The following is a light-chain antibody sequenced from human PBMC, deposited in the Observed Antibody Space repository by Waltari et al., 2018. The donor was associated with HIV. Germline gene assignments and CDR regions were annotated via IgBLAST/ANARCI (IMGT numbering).Light chain of an antibody. Sequence: QSVLTQPPSVSAAPGQKVTIPCSGSSSNIGNNYVSWYQQFPGTAPKLLIYDNNKRPSGIPDRFSGSKSGTSATLGITGLQTGDEADYYCGTWDNSLRAGVVFGGGTKLTVL. V-gene: IGLV1-51*01. CDR3: GTWDNSLRAGVV. CDR1: SSNIGNNY. CDR2: DNN. J-gene: IGLJ2*01.